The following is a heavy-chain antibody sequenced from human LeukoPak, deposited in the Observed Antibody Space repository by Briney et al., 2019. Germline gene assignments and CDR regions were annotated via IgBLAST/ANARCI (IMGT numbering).Heavy chain of an antibody. CDR2: IKQDGSEK. CDR3: ARGRRLVF. J-gene: IGHJ4*02. CDR1: GLTFTDYD. D-gene: IGHD6-19*01. V-gene: IGHV3-7*01. Sequence: PGGSLRLSCAASGLTFTDYDMGWVRQAPGKGPEWVANIKQDGSEKYYVDSVKGRFTISRDNAKNSLYLQMNGLRAEDTALYYCARGRRLVFRGQGTLVTVSS.